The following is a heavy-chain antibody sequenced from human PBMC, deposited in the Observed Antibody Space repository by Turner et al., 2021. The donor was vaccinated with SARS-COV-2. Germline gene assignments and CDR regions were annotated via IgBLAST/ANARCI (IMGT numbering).Heavy chain of an antibody. CDR3: AKGSGYSYELGFDY. CDR2: ISWNSGSR. D-gene: IGHD5-18*01. V-gene: IGHV3-9*01. J-gene: IGHJ4*02. CDR1: GFTFEDYA. Sequence: EVQLVESGGGLVQPGRSLRLSCAASGFTFEDYAMHWVRQAPGKGLEWVSGISWNSGSRGYADSVKGRFTISRDNAKNSLYLQMNSLRAEDTALYYCAKGSGYSYELGFDYWGQGTLVTVSS.